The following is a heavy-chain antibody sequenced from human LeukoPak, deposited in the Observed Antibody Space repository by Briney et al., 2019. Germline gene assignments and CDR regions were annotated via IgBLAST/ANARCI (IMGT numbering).Heavy chain of an antibody. Sequence: GGSLRLFCAASGFTFSSYAMSWVRQAPGKGLEWVSAISGSGGSTYYADSVKGRFTISRDNSKNTLYLQMNSLRAEDTAVYYCAKDGAFGGVITMGGYWGQGTLVTVSS. CDR2: ISGSGGST. CDR3: AKDGAFGGVITMGGY. V-gene: IGHV3-23*01. J-gene: IGHJ4*02. CDR1: GFTFSSYA. D-gene: IGHD3-16*02.